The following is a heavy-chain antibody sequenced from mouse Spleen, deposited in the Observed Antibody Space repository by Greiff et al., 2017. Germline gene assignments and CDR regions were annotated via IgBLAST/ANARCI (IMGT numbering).Heavy chain of an antibody. CDR3: ARPETARATWFAY. D-gene: IGHD3-2*01. CDR1: GFTFSDYG. CDR2: ISSGSSTI. Sequence: EVQVVESGGGLVKPGGSLKLSCAASGFTFSDYGMHWVRQAPEKGLEWVAYISSGSSTIYYADTVKGRFTISRDNAKNTLFLQMTSLRSEDTAMYYCARPETARATWFAYWGQGTLVTVSA. J-gene: IGHJ3*01. V-gene: IGHV5-17*01.